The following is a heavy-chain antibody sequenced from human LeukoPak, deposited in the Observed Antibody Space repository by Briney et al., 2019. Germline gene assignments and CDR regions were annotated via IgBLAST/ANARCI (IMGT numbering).Heavy chain of an antibody. CDR2: IDPSGGST. D-gene: IGHD1-1*01. Sequence: ASVKVSCKASGYTLTGYYMHWVRQAPGQGLEWMVIIDPSGGSTSYAQKFQGRVTMTRDTSTSTVYMDLSSLRSEDTAVYYCARDKSGTTQGDSDYWGQGTLVTVSS. J-gene: IGHJ4*02. CDR1: GYTLTGYY. CDR3: ARDKSGTTQGDSDY. V-gene: IGHV1-46*01.